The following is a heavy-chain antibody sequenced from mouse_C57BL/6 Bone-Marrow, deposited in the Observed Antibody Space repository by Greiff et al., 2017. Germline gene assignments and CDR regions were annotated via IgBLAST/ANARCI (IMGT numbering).Heavy chain of an antibody. CDR1: GYTFTSYW. J-gene: IGHJ3*01. D-gene: IGHD2-4*01. Sequence: VQLQQPGAELVMPGASVKLSCKASGYTFTSYWMHWVKQRPGQGLEWIGAIDPSDSYTNYNQKFTGTSTLTVDKSTSTAYMQLSSLTSEDSAVYYCARKHVGDYDWFAYWGQGTLVTVAA. CDR3: ARKHVGDYDWFAY. V-gene: IGHV1-69*01. CDR2: IDPSDSYT.